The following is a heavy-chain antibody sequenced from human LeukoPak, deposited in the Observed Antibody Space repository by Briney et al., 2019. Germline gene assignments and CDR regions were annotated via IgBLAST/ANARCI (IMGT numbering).Heavy chain of an antibody. CDR1: GYSISSGYY. D-gene: IGHD3-10*01. CDR3: ARGRGWFGELRKRWFDP. Sequence: SETLSLTCAVSGYSISSGYYWGWIRQPPGKGLEWIGSIYHSGSTYYNPSLKSRVTISVDTSKNQFSLKLSSVTAADTAVYYCARGRGWFGELRKRWFDPWGQGTLVTVSS. J-gene: IGHJ5*02. V-gene: IGHV4-38-2*01. CDR2: IYHSGST.